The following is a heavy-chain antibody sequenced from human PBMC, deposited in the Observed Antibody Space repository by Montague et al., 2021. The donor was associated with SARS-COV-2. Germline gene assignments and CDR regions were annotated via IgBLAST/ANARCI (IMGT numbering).Heavy chain of an antibody. CDR1: GFTFSSYE. CDR2: ISSSGSTI. Sequence: SRILSCSASGFTFSSYEMNWVRQAPGKGLEWVSYISSSGSTIYYADSVKGRFTISRDNAKNSLYLQMNSLRAEDTAVYYCAATSGDIVVVVAAYYGMDVWGQGTRATAPS. CDR3: AATSGDIVVVVAAYYGMDV. J-gene: IGHJ6*02. D-gene: IGHD2-15*01. V-gene: IGHV3-48*03.